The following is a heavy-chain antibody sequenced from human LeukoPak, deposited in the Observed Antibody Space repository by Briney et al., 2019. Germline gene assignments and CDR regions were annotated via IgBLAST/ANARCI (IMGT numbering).Heavy chain of an antibody. V-gene: IGHV3-53*05. D-gene: IGHD6-19*01. CDR1: GFTVSSNY. CDR2: IYSGGST. J-gene: IGHJ4*02. Sequence: GGSLRLSCAASGFTVSSNYMSWVRQAPGKGLEWVSAIYSGGSTYYADSVKGRFTISRDNSKNTLYLQMNSLRAEDTAVYYCAKDLARRSSGCPDYWGQGTLVTVSS. CDR3: AKDLARRSSGCPDY.